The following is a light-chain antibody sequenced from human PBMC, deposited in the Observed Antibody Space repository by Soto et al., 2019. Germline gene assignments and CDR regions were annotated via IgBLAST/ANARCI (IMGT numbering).Light chain of an antibody. CDR2: EVS. V-gene: IGLV2-8*01. CDR1: SSDVGAAKY. J-gene: IGLJ2*01. CDR3: SSNLGTKTMI. Sequence: QSALTQPPSASGSPGQSVTISCTGTSSDVGAAKYVSWYQQHPGKAPKLMIYEVSKRPSGVPDRFSGSKSGNTASLSVSGLQAEDEADYYCSSNLGTKTMIFGGGTKLTVL.